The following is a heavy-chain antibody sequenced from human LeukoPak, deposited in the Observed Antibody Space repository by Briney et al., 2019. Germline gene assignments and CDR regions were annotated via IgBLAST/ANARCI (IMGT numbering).Heavy chain of an antibody. CDR3: ATGVVVAATGYYYYYYMDV. CDR2: INPSGGST. V-gene: IGHV1-46*01. Sequence: ASVKVSCKASGYTFTSYYMHWVRQAPGQGLEWMGIINPSGGSTSYAQKFQGRVTMTRDMSTSTVYMELSSLRSEDTAVYYCATGVVVAATGYYYYYYMDVWGKGTTVTISS. D-gene: IGHD2-15*01. CDR1: GYTFTSYY. J-gene: IGHJ6*03.